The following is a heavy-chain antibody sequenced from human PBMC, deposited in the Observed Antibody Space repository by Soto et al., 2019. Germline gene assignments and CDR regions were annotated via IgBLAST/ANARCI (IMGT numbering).Heavy chain of an antibody. CDR3: AQPALAAPAYYYYDY. CDR1: GFTFSSYA. J-gene: IGHJ4*02. CDR2: ISNSGGGT. Sequence: GGSLRLSCAASGFTFSSYAMTWVRQAPGKGLEWVSGISNSGGGTYYADSVKGRFTISRDNSKNTLYLQMNSLRAEDTAVYYCAQPALAAPAYYYYDYWGQGTLVTVSS. D-gene: IGHD6-19*01. V-gene: IGHV3-23*01.